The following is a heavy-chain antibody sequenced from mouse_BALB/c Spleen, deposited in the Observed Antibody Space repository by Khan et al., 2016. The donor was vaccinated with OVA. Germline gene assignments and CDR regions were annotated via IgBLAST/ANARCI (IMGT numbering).Heavy chain of an antibody. Sequence: QVQLQQSGAELARPGASVKMSCKASGYTFTSYTIHWIKERPGPGLEWIGYINPSNGYTNYNQKFTDKATLTTDKSSTTAYLQLSSLTSDDSAVDNCLRDGGYHRNDGWVAYWGQGTLVTVS. J-gene: IGHJ3*01. CDR3: LRDGGYHRNDGWVAY. D-gene: IGHD2-14*01. CDR1: GYTFTSYT. CDR2: INPSNGYT. V-gene: IGHV1-4*01.